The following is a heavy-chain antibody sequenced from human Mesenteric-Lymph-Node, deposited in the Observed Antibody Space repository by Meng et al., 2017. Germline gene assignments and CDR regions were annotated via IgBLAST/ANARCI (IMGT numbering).Heavy chain of an antibody. J-gene: IGHJ4*02. D-gene: IGHD3-16*01. CDR3: ARLDLGLAH. CDR2: IIPILGTT. CDR1: GGKFTSFV. V-gene: IGHV1-69*10. Sequence: QVQLVQSGAEVKKPGSSVKVSCKASGGKFTSFVFNWVRQAPGRGLEWMGGIIPILGTTNCAEKFRGRLTISADTSARTAYMELTSLNSDDTAVYYCARLDLGLAHWGQGTLVTVSS.